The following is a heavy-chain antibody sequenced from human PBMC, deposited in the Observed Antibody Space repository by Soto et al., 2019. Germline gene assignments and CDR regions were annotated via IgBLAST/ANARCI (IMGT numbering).Heavy chain of an antibody. CDR3: GRHGSGYGGNPLFDY. Sequence: GESLKISCQGSGSSFNTYWIAWVRQMPGKGLEWMGIIYPGDSDTRYSPSFQGQVTMSVDKSISTAYLQWTSLQASDTAVYYCGRHGSGYGGNPLFDYWGQGTLVTVSS. J-gene: IGHJ4*02. D-gene: IGHD4-17*01. V-gene: IGHV5-51*01. CDR1: GSSFNTYW. CDR2: IYPGDSDT.